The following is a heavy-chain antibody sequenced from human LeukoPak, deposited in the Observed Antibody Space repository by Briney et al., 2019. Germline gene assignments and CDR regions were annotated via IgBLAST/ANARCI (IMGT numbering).Heavy chain of an antibody. D-gene: IGHD2-15*01. Sequence: ASVKVSCKASGYTFTGYYMHWVRQAPGQGLEWMGWINPNSGGTNYAQKFQGRVTTTRDTSISTAYMELSRLRSDDTAVYYCARTIGYCSGGSCYRGLDDAFDIWGQGTMVTVSS. CDR3: ARTIGYCSGGSCYRGLDDAFDI. CDR2: INPNSGGT. V-gene: IGHV1-2*02. J-gene: IGHJ3*02. CDR1: GYTFTGYY.